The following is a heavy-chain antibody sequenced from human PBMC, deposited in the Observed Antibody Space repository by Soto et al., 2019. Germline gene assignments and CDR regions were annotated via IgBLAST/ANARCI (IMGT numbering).Heavy chain of an antibody. Sequence: ASVKVSCKVFGYTFSTYGLSWVRQAPGQGLEWMGWVSPYNGNTYYAPGLQGRVTMTTDTSTNTAYMSLRSLRSDDTAIYYCVRGGILEANRPYYYYVLDVWGQGTPVTVSS. CDR2: VSPYNGNT. CDR1: GYTFSTYG. CDR3: VRGGILEANRPYYYYVLDV. V-gene: IGHV1-18*01. D-gene: IGHD1-1*01. J-gene: IGHJ6*02.